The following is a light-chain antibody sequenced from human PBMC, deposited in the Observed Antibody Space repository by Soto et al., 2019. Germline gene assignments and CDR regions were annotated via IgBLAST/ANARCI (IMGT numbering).Light chain of an antibody. V-gene: IGKV3-20*01. CDR3: QRYGSSLWT. CDR2: RAS. Sequence: EIVLTQSPGTLSLSPGERATLSCRASQSVSSSYLAWYQQKPGQAPRLLIYRASSRATGIPDRFSGSGSGTDFTLTISRLEPEDFAVYYCQRYGSSLWTFGQGTKVEIK. CDR1: QSVSSSY. J-gene: IGKJ1*01.